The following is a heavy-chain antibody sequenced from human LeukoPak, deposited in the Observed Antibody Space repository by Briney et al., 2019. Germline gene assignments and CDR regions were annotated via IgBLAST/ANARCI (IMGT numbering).Heavy chain of an antibody. D-gene: IGHD5-24*01. CDR1: GDSIRSHY. V-gene: IGHV4-59*11. CDR3: ARGGEGYNDDAFEV. CDR2: IYNSATT. J-gene: IGHJ3*01. Sequence: SETLSLTCTVSGDSIRSHYCAWIRQPPGKGLEWLGHIYNSATTDYNPSFKSRVNISLDTSKKQFSLKMPSVTPLDSAVYYCARGGEGYNDDAFEVWGLGTAVTVSS.